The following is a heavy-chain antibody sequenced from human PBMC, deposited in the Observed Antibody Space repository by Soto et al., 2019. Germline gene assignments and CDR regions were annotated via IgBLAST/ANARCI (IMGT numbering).Heavy chain of an antibody. CDR2: IVVGSGNT. CDR3: AADRCTNGVCYYCYGMDV. D-gene: IGHD2-8*01. J-gene: IGHJ6*02. V-gene: IGHV1-58*01. CDR1: GFTFTSSA. Sequence: GASVKVSCKASGFTFTSSAVQWVRQARGQRLEWIGWIVVGSGNTNYAQKFQERVTITRDMSTSTAYMELSSLRSEDTAVYYCAADRCTNGVCYYCYGMDVWGQGTTVTVSS.